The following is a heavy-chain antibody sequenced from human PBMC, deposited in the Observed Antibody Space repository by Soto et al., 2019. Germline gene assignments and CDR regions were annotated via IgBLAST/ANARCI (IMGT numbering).Heavy chain of an antibody. V-gene: IGHV1-3*01. J-gene: IGHJ4*02. CDR1: GYTFTSYA. CDR3: ARDPSSGYDSAGYFDY. Sequence: GASVKVSCKASGYTFTSYAMHWVRQAPGQRLGWMGWINAGNGNTKYSQKFQGRVTITRDTSASTAYMELSSLRSEDTAVYYCARDPSSGYDSAGYFDYWGQGTPVTVS. D-gene: IGHD5-12*01. CDR2: INAGNGNT.